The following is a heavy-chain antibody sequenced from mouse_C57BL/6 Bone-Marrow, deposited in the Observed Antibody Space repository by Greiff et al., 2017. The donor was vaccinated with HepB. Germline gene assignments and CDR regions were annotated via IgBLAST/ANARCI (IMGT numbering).Heavy chain of an antibody. V-gene: IGHV5-12*01. J-gene: IGHJ4*01. CDR3: ARPPTQGYAMDY. Sequence: EVKVVESGGGLVQPGGSLKLSCAASGFTFSDYYMYWVRQTPEKRLEWVAYISNGGGSTYYPDTVKGRFTISRDNAKNTLYLQMSRLKSEDTAMYYCARPPTQGYAMDYWGHGTSVTVSS. CDR1: GFTFSDYY. CDR2: ISNGGGST.